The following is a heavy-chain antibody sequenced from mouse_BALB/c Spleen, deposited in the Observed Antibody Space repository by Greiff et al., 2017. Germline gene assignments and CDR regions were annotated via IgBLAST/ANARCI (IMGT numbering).Heavy chain of an antibody. CDR1: GYSITSGYY. J-gene: IGHJ2*01. V-gene: IGHV3-6*02. Sequence: EVQLQESGPGLVKPSQSLSLTCSVTGYSITSGYYWNWIRQFPGNKLEWMGYISYDGSNNYNPSLKNRISITRDTSKNQFFLKLNSVTTEDTATYYCARSHYSCFDYWGQGTTLTVSS. D-gene: IGHD1-2*01. CDR2: ISYDGSN. CDR3: ARSHYSCFDY.